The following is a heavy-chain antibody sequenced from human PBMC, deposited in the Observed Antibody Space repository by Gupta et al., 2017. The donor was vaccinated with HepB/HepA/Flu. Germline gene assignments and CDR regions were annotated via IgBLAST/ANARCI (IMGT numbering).Heavy chain of an antibody. J-gene: IGHJ5*02. D-gene: IGHD3-10*01. CDR2: ISSSSSTI. Sequence: EVQLVESGGGLVQPGGSLRLSCAASGFTFSSYSMNWVRQAPGKGLEWVSYISSSSSTIYYADSVKGRFTISRDNAKNSLYLQMNSLRDEDTAVYYCAREKIITMVRGPMYNWFDPWGQGTLVTVSS. CDR3: AREKIITMVRGPMYNWFDP. CDR1: GFTFSSYS. V-gene: IGHV3-48*02.